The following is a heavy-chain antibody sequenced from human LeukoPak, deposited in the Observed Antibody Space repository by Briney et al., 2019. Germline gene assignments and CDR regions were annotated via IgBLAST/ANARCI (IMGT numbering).Heavy chain of an antibody. CDR2: ISSSGNTI. J-gene: IGHJ4*02. D-gene: IGHD5-12*01. CDR3: ARDGTYTDYDPDFDI. Sequence: GGSLRLSCAASGXTFSSYEMNWVRQAPGKGLEWVSYISSSGNTIYYADSVKGRFTISRGNAKNSLYLQMNSLRAEDTAVFYCARDGTYTDYDPDFDIWGQGTLVTVSS. CDR1: GXTFSSYE. V-gene: IGHV3-48*03.